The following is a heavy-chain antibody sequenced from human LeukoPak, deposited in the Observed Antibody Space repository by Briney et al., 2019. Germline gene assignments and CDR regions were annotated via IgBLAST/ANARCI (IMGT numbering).Heavy chain of an antibody. CDR2: IRYGGSNK. Sequence: PGGSLRLSCAASGFTFSSYGMHWVRQAPGKGLEWVAFIRYGGSNKFYRDSVKGRFTISRDNSKNTLYLQMNSLRADDTAVYYCATTVGATPGVFAFDIWGQGTMVTVSS. CDR3: ATTVGATPGVFAFDI. CDR1: GFTFSSYG. V-gene: IGHV3-30*02. D-gene: IGHD1-26*01. J-gene: IGHJ3*02.